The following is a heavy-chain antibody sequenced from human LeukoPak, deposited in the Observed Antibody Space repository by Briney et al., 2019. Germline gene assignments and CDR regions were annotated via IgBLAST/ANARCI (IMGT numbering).Heavy chain of an antibody. D-gene: IGHD6-13*01. CDR2: MNPNNGNT. CDR1: GYTLTSYD. V-gene: IGHV1-8*01. Sequence: ASVKVSCKASGYTLTSYDFNWVRQATGQGLEWMGWMNPNNGNTGYAQKFQGRVTMTRSTSISTAYMELSSLRSEDTAVYYCARLASSSWPLYYYYGMDVWGQGTTVTVSS. J-gene: IGHJ6*02. CDR3: ARLASSSWPLYYYYGMDV.